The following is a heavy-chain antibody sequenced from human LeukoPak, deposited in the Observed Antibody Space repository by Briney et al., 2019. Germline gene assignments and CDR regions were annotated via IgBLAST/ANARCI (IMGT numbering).Heavy chain of an antibody. V-gene: IGHV3-30*18. CDR2: ISYDGINK. CDR3: AKDRGGSGGYYYGYFDY. D-gene: IGHD3-22*01. Sequence: GGSLRLSCAASGFSVTDSTINWVRQAPGKGLEWLAVISYDGINKYYTDSVKGRFTISRDNSKNTLYLQMNSLRTEDTAMYYCAKDRGGSGGYYYGYFDYWGQGTLVTVSS. CDR1: GFSVTDST. J-gene: IGHJ4*02.